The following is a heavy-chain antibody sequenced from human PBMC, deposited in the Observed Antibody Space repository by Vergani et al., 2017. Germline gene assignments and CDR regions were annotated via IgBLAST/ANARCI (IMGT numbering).Heavy chain of an antibody. D-gene: IGHD2-21*01. V-gene: IGHV3-9*01. CDR2: ISWNSGSI. CDR3: ATIFSAVGGMDV. CDR1: GFTFDDYA. J-gene: IGHJ6*02. Sequence: EVQLVESGGGLVQPGRSLRLSCAASGFTFDDYAMHWVRQAPGKGLEWVSGISWNSGSIGYADSVKGRFTISRDNAKNSLYLQMNSLRAEDTALYYCATIFSAVGGMDVWGQGTTVTVSS.